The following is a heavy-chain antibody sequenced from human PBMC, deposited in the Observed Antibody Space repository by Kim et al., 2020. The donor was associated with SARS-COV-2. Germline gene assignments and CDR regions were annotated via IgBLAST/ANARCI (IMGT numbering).Heavy chain of an antibody. D-gene: IGHD3-10*01. CDR1: AFSLSSYW. CDR3: ASYGSLDYYKGMDV. Sequence: GGSLRLSCAASAFSLSSYWMTWVRQAPGKGPEWVANINEDGSEKNYVDSVKGRFTISRDNAKNSLYLQMNSLRAEDTAMYYCASYGSLDYYKGMDV. V-gene: IGHV3-7*03. CDR2: INEDGSEK. J-gene: IGHJ6*01.